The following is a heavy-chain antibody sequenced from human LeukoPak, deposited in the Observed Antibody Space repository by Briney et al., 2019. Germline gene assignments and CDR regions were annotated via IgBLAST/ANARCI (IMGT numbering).Heavy chain of an antibody. CDR3: ARVSAGVAAPKEYSWFDP. V-gene: IGHV3-74*01. J-gene: IGHJ5*02. D-gene: IGHD2-15*01. CDR2: IKSDGVTT. CDR1: GFTFSSYW. Sequence: PGGSLRLSCAASGFTFSSYWMHWVRQAPGKGLVWVSRIKSDGVTTSYADSVRGRFTISRGNAKNTLYLQMNSLRAEDTAVYYCARVSAGVAAPKEYSWFDPWGQGTLVTVSS.